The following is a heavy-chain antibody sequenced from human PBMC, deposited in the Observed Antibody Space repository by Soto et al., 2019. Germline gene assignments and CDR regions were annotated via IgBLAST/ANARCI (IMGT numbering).Heavy chain of an antibody. V-gene: IGHV3-23*01. CDR3: SKDSPVVLGDFWSGYEGYYYYGMDV. Sequence: EVQLLESGGGLVQPGGSLRLSCAASGFTFSSYAMSWVRQAPGKGLEWVSAISGSGGSTYYADSVKGRFTISRDNTKNTLYLQMNSLRAEDTAVYYCSKDSPVVLGDFWSGYEGYYYYGMDVWGQGPTVTVSS. J-gene: IGHJ6*02. D-gene: IGHD3-3*01. CDR1: GFTFSSYA. CDR2: ISGSGGST.